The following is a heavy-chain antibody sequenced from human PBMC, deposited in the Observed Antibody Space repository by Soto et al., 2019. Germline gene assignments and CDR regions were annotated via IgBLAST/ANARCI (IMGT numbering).Heavy chain of an antibody. CDR1: GASIKNNDYY. Sequence: SETLSLTCTVSGASIKNNDYYWIWNRQTPGKGLEWIGYVYYSGSTDYIPSRKSRLSMSRDKYQNQFTLKLNSVTAADTAIYYCARMSYFYDKWYFDLWGRGTLVPGSS. CDR3: ARMSYFYDKWYFDL. V-gene: IGHV4-30-4*01. J-gene: IGHJ2*01. CDR2: VYYSGST. D-gene: IGHD3-22*01.